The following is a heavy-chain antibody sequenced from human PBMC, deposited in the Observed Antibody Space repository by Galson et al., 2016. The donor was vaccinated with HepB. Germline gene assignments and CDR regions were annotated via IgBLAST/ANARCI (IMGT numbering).Heavy chain of an antibody. CDR2: IKQDGSEN. CDR1: GFSFSNYW. Sequence: SLRLSCAASGFSFSNYWMSWVRQSPGKGLEWVANIKQDGSENYYVDSVKGRFTISRDNSKNTLYLQMNSLRAEDTALYYCASHAASGSYSDYFPHWGQGTLVTVSS. J-gene: IGHJ4*02. D-gene: IGHD3-10*01. V-gene: IGHV3-7*03. CDR3: ASHAASGSYSDYFPH.